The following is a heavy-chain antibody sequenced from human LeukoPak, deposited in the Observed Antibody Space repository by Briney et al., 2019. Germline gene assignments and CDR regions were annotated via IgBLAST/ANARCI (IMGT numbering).Heavy chain of an antibody. CDR3: ARGDGSGSLGAFDV. Sequence: GSLRLSCAASGFTFNTYGMSWVRQAPGKGLEWIGRLYYAGTTYYNPSLKSRLTMSLDTSKNQFSLKLTSVTAADTALYYCARGDGSGSLGAFDVWGQGTMVTVSS. V-gene: IGHV4-39*07. CDR1: GFTFNTYG. J-gene: IGHJ3*01. CDR2: LYYAGTT. D-gene: IGHD3-10*01.